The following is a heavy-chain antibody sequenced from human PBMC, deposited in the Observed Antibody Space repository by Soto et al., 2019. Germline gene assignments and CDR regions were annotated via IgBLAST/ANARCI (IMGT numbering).Heavy chain of an antibody. V-gene: IGHV4-59*01. CDR3: AKVDADYWYLDS. CDR1: RGSITDNY. CDR2: IYHTGSA. D-gene: IGHD4-17*01. J-gene: IGHJ4*02. Sequence: SETLSLTCTVSRGSITDNYWSWIRQPPGKGLEWIGYIYHTGSAKYVPALKSRITMSVDMSKNQFSMTLTSVTAADTAVYYCAKVDADYWYLDSWGQGTLVTVSS.